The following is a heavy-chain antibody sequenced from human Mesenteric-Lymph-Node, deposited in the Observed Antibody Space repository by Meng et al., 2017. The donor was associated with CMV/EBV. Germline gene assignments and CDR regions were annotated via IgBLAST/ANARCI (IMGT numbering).Heavy chain of an antibody. D-gene: IGHD4-23*01. CDR2: SDHSARTI. CDR3: ARGNTHEY. V-gene: IGHV3-23*05. J-gene: IGHJ4*02. Sequence: GESLKISCAASGFTFGSYAMSWVRQAPGKGLEWLSSSDHSARTIYYAGSVKGRFTISRDTSKNTLFLQMNSLRAEDTAVYYCARGNTHEYWGQGALVTVSS. CDR1: GFTFGSYA.